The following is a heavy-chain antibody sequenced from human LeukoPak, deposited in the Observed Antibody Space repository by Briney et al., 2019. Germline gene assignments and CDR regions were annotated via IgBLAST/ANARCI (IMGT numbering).Heavy chain of an antibody. Sequence: ASVKVSCKASGYTFINYGISWVRQAPGQGLEWMGWISRYSGNTNYALQVQGRVTMTTDTSTSTAYMELRSLRSDDTAVYYCARVAGYYYYYMDVWGKGTTVTISS. D-gene: IGHD6-19*01. CDR3: ARVAGYYYYYMDV. J-gene: IGHJ6*03. CDR2: ISRYSGNT. CDR1: GYTFINYG. V-gene: IGHV1-18*01.